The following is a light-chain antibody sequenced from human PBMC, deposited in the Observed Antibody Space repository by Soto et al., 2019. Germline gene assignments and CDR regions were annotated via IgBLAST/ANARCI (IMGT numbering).Light chain of an antibody. V-gene: IGLV1-51*01. CDR1: TSNIGSHY. J-gene: IGLJ2*01. CDR3: AKWDSSPTVVL. CDR2: DDD. Sequence: QSVLTQPPSVSAAPGEKVTISCSGSTSNIGSHYVSWYQQFPRTAPNLLIYDDDRRPSGMPHLFSGTKSGTSSTLDTTGLQTDDEADYCCAKWDSSPTVVLFGGGTKVTVL.